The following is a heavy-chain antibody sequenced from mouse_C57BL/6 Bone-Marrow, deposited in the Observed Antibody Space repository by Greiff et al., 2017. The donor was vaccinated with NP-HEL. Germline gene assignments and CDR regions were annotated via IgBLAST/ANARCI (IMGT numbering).Heavy chain of an antibody. Sequence: QVQLQQPGAELVKPGASVKLSCKASGYTFTSYWMQWVKQRPGQGLEWIGEIDPSDSYTNYNQKFKGKATLTVDTSSSTAYMQLSSLTSEDSAVYYCALPYYFDYWGQGTTLTVSS. J-gene: IGHJ2*01. CDR3: ALPYYFDY. V-gene: IGHV1-50*01. CDR1: GYTFTSYW. CDR2: IDPSDSYT. D-gene: IGHD2-12*01.